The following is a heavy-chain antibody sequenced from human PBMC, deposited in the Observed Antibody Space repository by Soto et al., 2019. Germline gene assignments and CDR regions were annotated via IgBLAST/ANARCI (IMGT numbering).Heavy chain of an antibody. CDR2: VYSTGGT. Sequence: QVQLQQSGPGLVKPSETLSLTCSVSSGPTSSHNWGWIRQTPGRGLEWIGYVYSTGGTSHNPSLNSRVTISAATSPNPSSLTLTSVPAANPAAYPCVRQGIGHLPGLVDGCGQGTTVSVSS. J-gene: IGHJ6*02. CDR3: VRQGIGHLPGLVDG. V-gene: IGHV4-59*08. CDR1: SGPTSSHN. D-gene: IGHD3-10*01.